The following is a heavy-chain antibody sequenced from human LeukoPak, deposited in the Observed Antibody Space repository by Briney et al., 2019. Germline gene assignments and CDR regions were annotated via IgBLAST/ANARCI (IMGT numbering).Heavy chain of an antibody. Sequence: GGSLRLSCAASGFTFSSYEMNWVRQAPGKGLEWVSYISGGDGTIYYADSVKGRFTVSRDNAENSLYLQMNSLRADDTAVYYCARSKPHFDYWGQGTLVIVSS. V-gene: IGHV3-48*03. CDR1: GFTFSSYE. CDR2: ISGGDGTI. D-gene: IGHD4-11*01. J-gene: IGHJ4*02. CDR3: ARSKPHFDY.